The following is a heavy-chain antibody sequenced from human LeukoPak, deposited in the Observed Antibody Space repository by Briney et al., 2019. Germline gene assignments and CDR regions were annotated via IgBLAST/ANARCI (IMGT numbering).Heavy chain of an antibody. D-gene: IGHD3-9*01. CDR2: ISGSGTGT. V-gene: IGHV3-23*01. J-gene: IGHJ4*02. CDR3: AKDPVLRYFDWLLSYFDY. CDR1: GFTFSNYA. Sequence: PGGSLRLSCAASGFTFSNYAMSWVRQAPGKGLEWVSSISGSGTGTYYADSVKGRFTISRDNSKNTLYLQMNSLRAEDTAVYYCAKDPVLRYFDWLLSYFDYWGQGTLVTVSS.